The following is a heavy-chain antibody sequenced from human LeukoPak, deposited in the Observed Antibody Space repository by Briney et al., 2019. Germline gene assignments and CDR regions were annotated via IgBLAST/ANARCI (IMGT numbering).Heavy chain of an antibody. J-gene: IGHJ3*02. Sequence: GASVKVSCKASGYTFTSYYMHWERQAPGQGLEWMGIINPSGGSTSYAQKFQGRVTMTRDTSTSTVYMELSSLRSEDTAVYYCARDAYYYDSSGYYYDAFDIWGQGTMVTVSS. CDR2: INPSGGST. CDR3: ARDAYYYDSSGYYYDAFDI. V-gene: IGHV1-46*01. CDR1: GYTFTSYY. D-gene: IGHD3-22*01.